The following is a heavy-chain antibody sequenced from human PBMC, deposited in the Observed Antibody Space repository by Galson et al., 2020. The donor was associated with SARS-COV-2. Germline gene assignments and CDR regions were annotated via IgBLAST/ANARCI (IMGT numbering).Heavy chain of an antibody. J-gene: IGHJ5*02. D-gene: IGHD1-26*01. CDR1: GYTLTELS. CDR2: FDPEDGET. Sequence: ASVKVSCKVSGYTLTELSMHWVRQAPGKGLEWMGGFDPEDGETIYAQKFQGRVTMTEDTSTDTAYMELSSLRSEDTAVYYCATAPPMGATHWFAPWGQGTLFTVSS. CDR3: ATAPPMGATHWFAP. V-gene: IGHV1-24*01.